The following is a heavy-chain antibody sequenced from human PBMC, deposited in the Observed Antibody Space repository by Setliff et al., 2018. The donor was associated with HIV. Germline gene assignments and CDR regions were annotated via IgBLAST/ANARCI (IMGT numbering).Heavy chain of an antibody. CDR2: IYYTGST. CDR3: GGNGYYSIDY. D-gene: IGHD3-22*01. CDR1: GGSISTYF. Sequence: PSETLSLTCTVSGGSISTYFWSWVRQTPGKGLEWIGYIYYTGSTSYNPSFRSRVTISVDTSKNQFSLMLDSVTAADTAVYYCGGNGYYSIDYWGQGTLVTVSS. V-gene: IGHV4-59*01. J-gene: IGHJ4*02.